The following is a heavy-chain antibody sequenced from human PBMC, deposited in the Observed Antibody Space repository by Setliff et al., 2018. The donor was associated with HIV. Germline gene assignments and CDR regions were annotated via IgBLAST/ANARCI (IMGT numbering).Heavy chain of an antibody. J-gene: IGHJ4*01. V-gene: IGHV4-39*01. Sequence: LTCSVFGGSISTYSYYWGWVRQPPGMGLEWIGSIYHTANTHYSPSLETRVAIFVDTSKNQFSLRLSSVTAADSAMYYCVRHDPPNSGRFYFDLWGRGTLVTVSS. CDR3: VRHDPPNSGRFYFDL. D-gene: IGHD1-26*01. CDR2: IYHTANT. CDR1: GGSISTYSYY.